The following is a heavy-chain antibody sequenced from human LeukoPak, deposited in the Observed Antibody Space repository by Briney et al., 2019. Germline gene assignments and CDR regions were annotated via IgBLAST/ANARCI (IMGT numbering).Heavy chain of an antibody. D-gene: IGHD3-9*01. Sequence: PGGSLRLSCAASGFTFSSYGMHWVRQAPGKGLEWVAAISYDGSNKYYADSVKGRFTISRDNSKNTLYLQMNSLRAEDTAVYYCARASRLRYFDWLPLSDHYYGMDVWGQGTTVTVSS. CDR1: GFTFSSYG. J-gene: IGHJ6*02. CDR2: ISYDGSNK. V-gene: IGHV3-30*03. CDR3: ARASRLRYFDWLPLSDHYYGMDV.